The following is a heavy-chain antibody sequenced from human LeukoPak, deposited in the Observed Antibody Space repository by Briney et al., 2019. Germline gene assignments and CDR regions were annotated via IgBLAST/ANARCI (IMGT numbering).Heavy chain of an antibody. CDR1: GGSISSGGYS. D-gene: IGHD4-23*01. CDR3: ARVHYGGNSDY. V-gene: IGHV4-31*03. CDR2: IYYSGST. Sequence: SQTLSLTCTASGGSISSGGYSWSWIRQHPGKGLEWIGYIYYSGSTYYNPSLKSRVTISVDTSKNQFSLKLSSVTAADTAVYYCARVHYGGNSDYWGQGTLVTVSS. J-gene: IGHJ4*02.